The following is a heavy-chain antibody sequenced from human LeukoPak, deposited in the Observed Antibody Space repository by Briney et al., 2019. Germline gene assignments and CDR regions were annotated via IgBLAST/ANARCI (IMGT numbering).Heavy chain of an antibody. Sequence: GESLKISCKASGYSFSSYYIGWVRQMSGKGLEWVAIVSPSDSDTRYCPSFRGQVTLSADRSISTVYLQWSSLEASDTAMYYCVRHRSDSSSSPIDYWGQGTLVTVSS. CDR2: VSPSDSDT. CDR1: GYSFSSYY. D-gene: IGHD6-6*01. V-gene: IGHV5-51*01. J-gene: IGHJ4*02. CDR3: VRHRSDSSSSPIDY.